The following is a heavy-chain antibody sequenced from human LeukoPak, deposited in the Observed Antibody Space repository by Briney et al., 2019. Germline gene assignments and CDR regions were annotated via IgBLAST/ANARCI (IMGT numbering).Heavy chain of an antibody. V-gene: IGHV4-39*02. CDR3: AREVGRGYTYGSNY. CDR2: IYYSGIT. Sequence: SETLSLTCTVSGGSVSSNSYYWGWIRQPPGKGLEWIGNIYYSGITYYNPSLKSRVTISVDTSKNQFPLKLSSVTAADTAVYYCAREVGRGYTYGSNYWGQGTLVTVSS. CDR1: GGSVSSNSYY. J-gene: IGHJ4*02. D-gene: IGHD5-18*01.